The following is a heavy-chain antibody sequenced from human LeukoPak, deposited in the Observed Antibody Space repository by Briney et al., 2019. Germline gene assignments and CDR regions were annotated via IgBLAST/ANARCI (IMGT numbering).Heavy chain of an antibody. J-gene: IGHJ4*02. CDR3: AVDYGDYLTYY. V-gene: IGHV4-59*08. CDR1: FGSINSYY. D-gene: IGHD4-17*01. CDR2: IYYSGST. Sequence: SETLSLTCTVSFGSINSYYWSWIRQPPGKGLEWIGYIYYSGSTNYNPSLKSRVTISVDTSKNQFSLKLSSVTAADTAVYYCAVDYGDYLTYYWGQGTLVTVSS.